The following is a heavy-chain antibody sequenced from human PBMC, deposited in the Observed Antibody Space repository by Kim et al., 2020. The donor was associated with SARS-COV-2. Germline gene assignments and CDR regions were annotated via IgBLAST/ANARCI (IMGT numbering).Heavy chain of an antibody. V-gene: IGHV3-23*01. Sequence: GGSLRLSCAASGFTFSSYAMSWVRQAPGKGLEWVSAISGSGGSTYYADSVKGRFTISRDNSKNTLYLQMNSLRAEDTAVYYCAKGHNYYYGSGSYSPNWGQGTLVTVSS. CDR1: GFTFSSYA. CDR2: ISGSGGST. D-gene: IGHD3-10*01. CDR3: AKGHNYYYGSGSYSPN. J-gene: IGHJ4*02.